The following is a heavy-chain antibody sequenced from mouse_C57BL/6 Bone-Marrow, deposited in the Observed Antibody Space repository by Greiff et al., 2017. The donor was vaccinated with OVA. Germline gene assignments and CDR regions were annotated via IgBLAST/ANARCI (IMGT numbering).Heavy chain of an antibody. J-gene: IGHJ4*01. V-gene: IGHV5-12*01. Sequence: EVKVVESGGGLVQPGGSLKLSCAASGFTFSDYYMYWVRQTPEKRLEWVAYISNGGGSTYYPDTVKGRFTISRDNAKNTLYLQMSRLKSEDTAMYYCARLPGSRGYYAMDYWGQGTSVTVSS. CDR2: ISNGGGST. D-gene: IGHD1-1*01. CDR1: GFTFSDYY. CDR3: ARLPGSRGYYAMDY.